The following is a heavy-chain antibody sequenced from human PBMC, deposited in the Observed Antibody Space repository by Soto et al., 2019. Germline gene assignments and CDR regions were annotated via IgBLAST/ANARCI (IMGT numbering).Heavy chain of an antibody. CDR1: GGSISSSNW. J-gene: IGHJ5*02. D-gene: IGHD2-2*01. V-gene: IGHV4-4*02. Sequence: QVQLQESGPGLVKPSETLSLTCAVSGGSISSSNWWHWVRQPPGKGLEWIGEIHHSGTTNYNPSLKSRAAISVDKSKNQFSLKLNSVTAADTAVYYCARVRQYCSATSCYLDPWGQGTLVTVSS. CDR3: ARVRQYCSATSCYLDP. CDR2: IHHSGTT.